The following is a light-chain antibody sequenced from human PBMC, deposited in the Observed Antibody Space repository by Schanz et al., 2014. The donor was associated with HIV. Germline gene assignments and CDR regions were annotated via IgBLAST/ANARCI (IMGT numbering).Light chain of an antibody. CDR1: QSVRSN. J-gene: IGKJ1*01. CDR3: QQYGSSRT. V-gene: IGKV3-20*01. Sequence: EIVLTQSPGTLSVSPGERVTLSCRAGQSVRSNLAWYQQKPGQAPRLLIYGASSRATGIPDRFSGSGSGTDFTLTISRLEPEDFAVYYCQQYGSSRTFGQGTKVEIK. CDR2: GAS.